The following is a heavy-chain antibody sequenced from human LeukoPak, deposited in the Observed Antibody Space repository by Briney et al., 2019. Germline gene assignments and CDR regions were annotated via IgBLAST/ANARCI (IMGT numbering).Heavy chain of an antibody. J-gene: IGHJ6*02. Sequence: EPSETLSLTCTVSGGSISGGRYYLAWIRQPPGKGLEWIAAIFSGGVSTYYNPSLRSRVTISVETPKNLFSLKLKSVTAADTAVYYCARFSPLIMIRGDYYYGLDVWGQGITATVSS. CDR1: GGSISGGRYY. CDR2: IFSGGVST. CDR3: ARFSPLIMIRGDYYYGLDV. V-gene: IGHV4-39*07. D-gene: IGHD3-10*01.